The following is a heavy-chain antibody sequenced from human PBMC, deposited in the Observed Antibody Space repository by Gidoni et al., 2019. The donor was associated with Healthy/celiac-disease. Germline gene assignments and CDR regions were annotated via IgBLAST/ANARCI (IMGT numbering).Heavy chain of an antibody. CDR2: ISAYNGNT. CDR3: ARDLELGLPTWFEQQLVLDY. Sequence: QVQLVQSGAEVKKPGASVTVSCKASGYTFTSYGISWVRQAPGQGLEWMGWISAYNGNTNYAQKLQGRVTMTTDTSTSTAYMELRSLRSDDTAVYYCARDLELGLPTWFEQQLVLDYWGQGTLVTVSS. V-gene: IGHV1-18*01. D-gene: IGHD6-13*01. CDR1: GYTFTSYG. J-gene: IGHJ4*02.